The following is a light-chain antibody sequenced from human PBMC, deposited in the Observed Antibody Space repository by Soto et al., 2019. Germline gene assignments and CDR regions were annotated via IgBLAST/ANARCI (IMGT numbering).Light chain of an antibody. CDR2: EVS. J-gene: IGLJ3*02. CDR3: SSYTSSSRWV. CDR1: SSDVGGYNY. Sequence: QSALTQPASVSGSPGQSITISCTGTSSDVGGYNYVSWYQQHPGKAPKLMIYEVSNRPSGVSNRFSGSKSGNTASLTISGLQAEDEGDYYCSSYTSSSRWVFGGGTKLTVL. V-gene: IGLV2-14*01.